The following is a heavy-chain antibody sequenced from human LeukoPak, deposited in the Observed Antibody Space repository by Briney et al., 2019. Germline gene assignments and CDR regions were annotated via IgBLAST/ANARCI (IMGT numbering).Heavy chain of an antibody. D-gene: IGHD3-3*01. V-gene: IGHV3-30*18. J-gene: IGHJ6*02. CDR1: GFTFSSYG. Sequence: GRSLRLSCAASGFTFSSYGMHWVRQAPGKGLEWVAVISYDGSNKYYADSVKGRFTISRGNSKNTLYLQMNSLRAEDTAVYYCAKQLYDFWSGYSFYYYYGMDVWGQGTTVTVSS. CDR3: AKQLYDFWSGYSFYYYYGMDV. CDR2: ISYDGSNK.